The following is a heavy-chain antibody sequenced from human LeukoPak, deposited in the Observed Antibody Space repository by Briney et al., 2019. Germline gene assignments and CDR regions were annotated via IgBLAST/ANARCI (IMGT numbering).Heavy chain of an antibody. CDR3: ARVVAAAGTNWFDP. J-gene: IGHJ5*02. CDR2: IHDSGST. D-gene: IGHD6-13*01. Sequence: SETLSLTCAVSGDSISSGGYSWSWLRQTPGTGLEWIAYIHDSGSTYNNPSLKTRLIISIDTSKNQFSLKLHSVTAADTAVYYCARVVAAAGTNWFDPWGQGTLVTVSS. V-gene: IGHV4-30-4*07. CDR1: GDSISSGGYS.